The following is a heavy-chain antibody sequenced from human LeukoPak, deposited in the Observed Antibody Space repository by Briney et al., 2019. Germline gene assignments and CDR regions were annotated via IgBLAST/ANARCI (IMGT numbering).Heavy chain of an antibody. D-gene: IGHD3-3*01. CDR1: GFTFSSYA. CDR2: ISYDGSNK. Sequence: PGGSLRLSCAASGFTFSSYAMHWVRQAPGKGLEWVAVISYDGSNKYYADSVKGRFTISRDNSKNTQYLQMNSLRAEDTAVYYCARGRGFLEWLRGVGAFDIWGQGTMVTVSS. V-gene: IGHV3-30-3*01. J-gene: IGHJ3*02. CDR3: ARGRGFLEWLRGVGAFDI.